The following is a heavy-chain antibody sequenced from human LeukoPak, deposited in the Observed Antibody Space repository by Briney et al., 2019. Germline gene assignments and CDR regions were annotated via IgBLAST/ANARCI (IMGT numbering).Heavy chain of an antibody. V-gene: IGHV3-48*01. CDR3: AKSESEWSPFDY. D-gene: IGHD3-3*01. CDR2: ISSSGSTI. J-gene: IGHJ4*02. Sequence: PGGSLRLSCAASGFTFSSYTMNWVRQAPGKGLEWLSYISSSGSTIYYADSVKGRFTISRDNSKNTLYLQMNSLRAEDTAVYYCAKSESEWSPFDYWGQGTLVTVSS. CDR1: GFTFSSYT.